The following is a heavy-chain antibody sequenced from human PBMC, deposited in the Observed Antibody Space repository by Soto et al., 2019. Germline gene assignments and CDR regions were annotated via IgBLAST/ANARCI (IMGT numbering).Heavy chain of an antibody. CDR2: IWYDGSNK. CDR3: ARDHEYYGSGSYRFYYYYMDV. D-gene: IGHD3-10*01. V-gene: IGHV3-33*01. Sequence: GGSLRLSCAASGFTFSSYGMHWVRQAPGKGLEWVAVIWYDGSNKYYADSVKGRFTISRDNSKNTLYLQMNSLRAEDTAVYYCARDHEYYGSGSYRFYYYYMDVWGKGTTVTVSS. J-gene: IGHJ6*03. CDR1: GFTFSSYG.